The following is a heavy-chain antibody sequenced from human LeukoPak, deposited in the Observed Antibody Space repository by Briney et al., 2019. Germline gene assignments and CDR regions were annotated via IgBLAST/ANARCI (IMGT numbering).Heavy chain of an antibody. D-gene: IGHD3-16*02. Sequence: GGSLRLSCAASGVTFSSYAMSWVREAPGKGLEWVSAISGSGGSTYYADSVKGRFTISRDNSNNTLYLQMNRLRAEDTAVYYCACRGDYVWGSYRNCFDPRGQGTLVTVPS. V-gene: IGHV3-23*01. CDR3: ACRGDYVWGSYRNCFDP. CDR1: GVTFSSYA. J-gene: IGHJ5*02. CDR2: ISGSGGST.